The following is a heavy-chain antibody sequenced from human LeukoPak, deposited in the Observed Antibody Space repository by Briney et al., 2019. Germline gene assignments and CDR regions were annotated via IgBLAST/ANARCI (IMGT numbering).Heavy chain of an antibody. Sequence: SVKVSCKASRGTFSSYAISWVRQAPGQGLEWMGGIIPIFGTANYAQKFQGRVTITADKSTSTAYMELSSLRSEDTAVYYCARAGAYCGGDCYSNFDYWGQGTLVTVSS. CDR3: ARAGAYCGGDCYSNFDY. J-gene: IGHJ4*02. D-gene: IGHD2-21*02. CDR2: IIPIFGTA. CDR1: RGTFSSYA. V-gene: IGHV1-69*06.